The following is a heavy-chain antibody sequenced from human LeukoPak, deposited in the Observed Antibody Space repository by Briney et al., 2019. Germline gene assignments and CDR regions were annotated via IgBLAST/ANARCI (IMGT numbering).Heavy chain of an antibody. D-gene: IGHD4-11*01. Sequence: GGSLRLSCAASGFTFSDYYMNWVRQAPGKGLECVSSISGSGTSTYYADSVKGRFTSSRDNSKNTLYLQMNSLRAEDTAIYYCANEYSKGDVWGQGTTVTVSS. CDR1: GFTFSDYY. CDR3: ANEYSKGDV. CDR2: ISGSGTST. J-gene: IGHJ3*01. V-gene: IGHV3-23*01.